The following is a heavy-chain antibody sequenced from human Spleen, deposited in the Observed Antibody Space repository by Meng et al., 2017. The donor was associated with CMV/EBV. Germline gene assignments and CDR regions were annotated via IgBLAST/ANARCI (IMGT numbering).Heavy chain of an antibody. Sequence: GFSLRLNGVGVGWIRQPPGKALEWLALIYWNDDKHYSPTLKSRLMITKDTSKNQVVLTMTNMDPVDTATYYCAHQLMTGSKRSFFDYWGQGNLVTVSS. CDR3: AHQLMTGSKRSFFDY. CDR2: IYWNDDK. V-gene: IGHV2-5*01. D-gene: IGHD3-9*01. CDR1: GFSLRLNGVG. J-gene: IGHJ4*02.